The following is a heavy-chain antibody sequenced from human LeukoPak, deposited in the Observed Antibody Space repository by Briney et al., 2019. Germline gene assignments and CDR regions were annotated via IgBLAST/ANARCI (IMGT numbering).Heavy chain of an antibody. Sequence: ASVTVSCKASGYTFATYDIHWVRQAPGQGLEWMGIINPRSGSTSYAQKFQGSVTLTRDTSTRTVYMELNSLRSEDSAVYYCANRGYTYGYDAFDIWGQGTMFTVSS. CDR1: GYTFATYD. CDR2: INPRSGST. J-gene: IGHJ3*02. CDR3: ANRGYTYGYDAFDI. D-gene: IGHD5-18*01. V-gene: IGHV1-46*01.